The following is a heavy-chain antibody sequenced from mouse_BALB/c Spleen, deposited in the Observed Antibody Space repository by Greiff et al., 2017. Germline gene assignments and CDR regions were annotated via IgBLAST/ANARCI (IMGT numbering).Heavy chain of an antibody. CDR1: GYTFTSYW. CDR3: TREGNYLPWFAY. CDR2: IYPGNSDT. V-gene: IGHV1-5*01. D-gene: IGHD2-1*01. J-gene: IGHJ3*01. Sequence: EVQLQESGTVLARPGASVKMSCKASGYTFTSYWMHWVKQRPGQGLEWIGAIYPGNSDTSYNQKFKGKAKLTAVTSTSTAYMELSSLTNEDSAVYYCTREGNYLPWFAYWGQGTLVTVSA.